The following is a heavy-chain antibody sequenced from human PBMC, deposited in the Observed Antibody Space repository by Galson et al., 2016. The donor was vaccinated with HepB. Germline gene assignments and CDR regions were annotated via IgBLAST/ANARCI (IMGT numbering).Heavy chain of an antibody. CDR3: AKGVNQQHPYYFDS. CDR1: GFTFSLFD. Sequence: SLRLSCAASGFTFSLFDMHWVRQAPGKGLEWVAVVSYDGSTEFYADSVKGRFTISSDNSENTLYLQMNSLRAGDTALYYCAKGVNQQHPYYFDSWGQGILVTVSS. D-gene: IGHD1-14*01. CDR2: VSYDGSTE. J-gene: IGHJ4*02. V-gene: IGHV3-30*18.